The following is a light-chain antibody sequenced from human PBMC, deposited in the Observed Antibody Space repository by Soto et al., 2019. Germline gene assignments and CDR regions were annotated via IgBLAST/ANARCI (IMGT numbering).Light chain of an antibody. Sequence: DIQMTQSPSTVSGSVGDRVIITCRASQTISSWLAWYQQKPGKAPKLLIYKASTLKSGVPSRFSGSGSGTEFTLTIGSLQPDDFATYYCQHYNSYSEAFGQGTKVDIK. CDR1: QTISSW. V-gene: IGKV1-5*03. J-gene: IGKJ1*01. CDR2: KAS. CDR3: QHYNSYSEA.